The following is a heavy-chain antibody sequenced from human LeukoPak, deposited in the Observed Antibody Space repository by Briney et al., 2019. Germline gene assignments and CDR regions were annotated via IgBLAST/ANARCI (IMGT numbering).Heavy chain of an antibody. CDR3: ATASAGHYYYGMDV. CDR2: ISAYNGNT. J-gene: IGHJ6*04. V-gene: IGHV1-18*04. Sequence: ASVKVSCKASGYTFTSYGISWVRQAPGQGLEWMGWISAYNGNTNYAQKLQGRVTMTTDTSTSIAYMELRSLRSDDTAVYYCATASAGHYYYGMDVWGKGTTVTVSS. CDR1: GYTFTSYG. D-gene: IGHD3-10*01.